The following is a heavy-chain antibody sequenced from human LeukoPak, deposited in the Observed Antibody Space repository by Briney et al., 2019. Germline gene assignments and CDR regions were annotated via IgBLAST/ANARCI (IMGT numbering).Heavy chain of an antibody. CDR3: ARGLGGVTFGGVIVRDYYFDY. J-gene: IGHJ4*02. V-gene: IGHV4-39*07. Sequence: PLETLSLTCTVSGASVSSSNYYWGWIRQPPGKGLEWVGSVYYTGSTYHNPSLKSRVTISVDTSKNQFSLKLSSVTAADTTVYYCARGLGGVTFGGVIVRDYYFDYWGQGTLVTVSS. CDR1: GASVSSSNYY. CDR2: VYYTGST. D-gene: IGHD3-16*02.